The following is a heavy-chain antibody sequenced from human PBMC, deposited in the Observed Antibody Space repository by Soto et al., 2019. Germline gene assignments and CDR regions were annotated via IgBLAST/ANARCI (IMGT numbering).Heavy chain of an antibody. Sequence: EVQLVESGGGLIQPGGSLKLSCAASGFTVGNNYMSWVRQAPGKGLEWVSLIYSTGTTKYADSVKGRFTVSRDNAKNTLYLQMNSLRADDTDVYYCAKDGRGSGSHYNSFGYWGQGTLVTVSS. CDR3: AKDGRGSGSHYNSFGY. D-gene: IGHD3-10*01. J-gene: IGHJ4*02. CDR2: IYSTGTT. V-gene: IGHV3-53*01. CDR1: GFTVGNNY.